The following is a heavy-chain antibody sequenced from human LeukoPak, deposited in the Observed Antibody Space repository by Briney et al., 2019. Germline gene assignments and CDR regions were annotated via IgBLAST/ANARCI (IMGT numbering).Heavy chain of an antibody. V-gene: IGHV3-48*01. D-gene: IGHD2-21*01. Sequence: GGSLRLSCAASGFTFSSYSMNWVRQAPGKGLERVSYISSSSSTMYYADSVKGRFTISRDNAKNSLYLQMNSLRAEDTAVYYCARGVNYWGQGTLVTVSS. CDR3: ARGVNY. J-gene: IGHJ4*02. CDR1: GFTFSSYS. CDR2: ISSSSSTM.